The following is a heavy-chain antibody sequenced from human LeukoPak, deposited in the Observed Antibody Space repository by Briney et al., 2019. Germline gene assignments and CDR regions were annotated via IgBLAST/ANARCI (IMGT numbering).Heavy chain of an antibody. CDR3: ARVSLAAAIAVFDY. Sequence: VASVKVSCKASGYTFTSYGISWVRQAPGQGLEWMGWISAYNGNTNYAQKLQGRVTMTTDTSTSTAYMELRSLRSDDTAVYYCARVSLAAAIAVFDYWGQGTLVTVSS. D-gene: IGHD2-2*01. CDR2: ISAYNGNT. V-gene: IGHV1-18*01. CDR1: GYTFTSYG. J-gene: IGHJ4*02.